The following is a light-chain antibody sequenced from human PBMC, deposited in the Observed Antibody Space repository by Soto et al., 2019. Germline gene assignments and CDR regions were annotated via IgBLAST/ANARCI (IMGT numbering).Light chain of an antibody. CDR3: SSYTSSSTQV. J-gene: IGLJ1*01. CDR1: SSDVGGYNY. V-gene: IGLV2-14*01. Sequence: QAASVSGSPGQSITISCTGTSSDVGGYNYVSWYQQHPGKAPKLMIYDVSNRPSGVSNRFSGSKSGNTASLTISGLQAEDEADYYCSSYTSSSTQVFGTGTKLTVL. CDR2: DVS.